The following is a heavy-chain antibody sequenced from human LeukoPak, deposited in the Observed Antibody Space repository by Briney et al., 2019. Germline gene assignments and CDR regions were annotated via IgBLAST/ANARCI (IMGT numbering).Heavy chain of an antibody. J-gene: IGHJ4*02. D-gene: IGHD1-26*01. CDR1: GYTFTSYG. CDR2: INPNSGGT. V-gene: IGHV1-2*02. Sequence: ASVKVSCKASGYTFTSYGISWVRQAPGQGLEWMGWINPNSGGTNYAQKFQGRVTMTRDTSISTAYMELSRLRSDDTAVYYCARALLVGAPLAFDYWGQGTLVTVSS. CDR3: ARALLVGAPLAFDY.